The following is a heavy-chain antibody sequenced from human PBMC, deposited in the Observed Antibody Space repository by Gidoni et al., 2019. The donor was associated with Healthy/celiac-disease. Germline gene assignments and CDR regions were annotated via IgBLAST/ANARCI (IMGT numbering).Heavy chain of an antibody. D-gene: IGHD1-26*01. V-gene: IGHV1-46*01. CDR1: GYTFTSYY. CDR2: INPSGGST. CDR3: ARAAGSYSGSYLGDAFDI. J-gene: IGHJ3*02. Sequence: QVQLVQSGAEVKKPGASVTVSCKASGYTFTSYYMHWVRQAPGQGLEWMGIINPSGGSTSYAQKFQGRVTMTRDTSTSTVYMELSSLRSEDTAVYYWARAAGSYSGSYLGDAFDIWGQGTMVTVSS.